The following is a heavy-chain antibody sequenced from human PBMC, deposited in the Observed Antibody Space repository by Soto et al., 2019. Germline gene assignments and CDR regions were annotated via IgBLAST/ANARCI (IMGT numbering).Heavy chain of an antibody. CDR3: ARVYSSSSGRAMDV. CDR2: IKQDGSEK. V-gene: IGHV3-7*04. CDR1: GCTFAVYL. Sequence: GGSLKLCCASSGCTFAVYLMSWVRQAPGKGLEWVANIKQDGSEKYYVDSVKGRFTISRDNAQNSLFLQMNSLRAEDTAMYYCARVYSSSSGRAMDVWGQGT. D-gene: IGHD6-6*01. J-gene: IGHJ6*02.